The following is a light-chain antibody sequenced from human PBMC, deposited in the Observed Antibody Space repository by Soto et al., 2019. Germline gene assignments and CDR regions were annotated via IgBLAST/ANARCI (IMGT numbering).Light chain of an antibody. Sequence: QSVLTQPPSASGTPGQRVTISCSGSRSNIGGNTVSWYQQLPGTAPKLLIYGNGNRPSGVPDRFSGSKSGTSASLAITGLQADDEADYYCQSYDSSLSGSEVFGTGTKVTVL. CDR2: GNG. CDR1: RSNIGGNT. CDR3: QSYDSSLSGSEV. J-gene: IGLJ1*01. V-gene: IGLV1-40*01.